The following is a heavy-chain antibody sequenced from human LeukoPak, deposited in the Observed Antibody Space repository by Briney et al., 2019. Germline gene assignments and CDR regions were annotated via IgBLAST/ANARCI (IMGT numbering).Heavy chain of an antibody. CDR3: AKAPFLRWFDP. Sequence: GGSLRFSCAASGFTFRSYAMSWVRQAPGKGLEWVSAISGSGGSTYYADSVKGRFTISRDNSKNTLYLQMNSLRAEDTAVYYCAKAPFLRWFDPWGQGTLVTVSS. D-gene: IGHD3-16*01. V-gene: IGHV3-23*01. CDR2: ISGSGGST. CDR1: GFTFRSYA. J-gene: IGHJ5*02.